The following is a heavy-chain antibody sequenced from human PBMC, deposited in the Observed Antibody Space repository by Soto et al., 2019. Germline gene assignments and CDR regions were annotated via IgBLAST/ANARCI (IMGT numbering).Heavy chain of an antibody. CDR2: INPNSGGT. Sequence: ASVKVSCKASGYTFTGYYMHWVRQAPGQGLEWMGWINPNSGGTNYAQKIQGWVTMTRDTSISTAYMELSRLRSDDTAVYYCARDMRRGDIVVVPAASLYYYYGMDVWGQGTTVTAP. CDR1: GYTFTGYY. V-gene: IGHV1-2*04. J-gene: IGHJ6*02. CDR3: ARDMRRGDIVVVPAASLYYYYGMDV. D-gene: IGHD2-2*01.